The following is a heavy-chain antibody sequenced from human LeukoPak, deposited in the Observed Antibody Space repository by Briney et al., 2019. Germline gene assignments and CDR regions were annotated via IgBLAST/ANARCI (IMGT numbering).Heavy chain of an antibody. Sequence: PGGSLRLSCAASGFTFSDYYMSWIRQAPGKWLEWVSYISSSGSTIYYADSVKGRFTISRDNAKNSLYLQMNSLRAEDTAVYYCARPPIGATFGSHYMDVWGKGTTVTVSS. CDR3: ARPPIGATFGSHYMDV. J-gene: IGHJ6*03. CDR2: ISSSGSTI. CDR1: GFTFSDYY. V-gene: IGHV3-11*04. D-gene: IGHD3-16*01.